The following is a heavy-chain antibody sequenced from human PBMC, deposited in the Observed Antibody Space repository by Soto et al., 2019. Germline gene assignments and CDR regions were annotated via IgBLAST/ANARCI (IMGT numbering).Heavy chain of an antibody. CDR1: GYTFITYD. CDR3: ARRKERSGPHYFDS. D-gene: IGHD1-1*01. J-gene: IGHJ4*02. Sequence: ASVKVSCKASGYTFITYDINWVRQAPGQGLEWMGWMNPYNGNAGYAQKFQGRVTMTRDTSISTAYMELTSLKSNDTAVYFCARRKERSGPHYFDSWGQGTLVTVSS. CDR2: MNPYNGNA. V-gene: IGHV1-8*01.